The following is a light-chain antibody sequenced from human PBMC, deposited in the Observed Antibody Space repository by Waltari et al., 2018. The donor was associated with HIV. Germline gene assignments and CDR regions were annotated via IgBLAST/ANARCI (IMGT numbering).Light chain of an antibody. CDR2: GND. Sequence: QSVLIQPPSASGTPGQRVTISCSGRRSNIGSNSVNWYQQFPRTAPKLLILGNDRRPSGVPDRFSGAKSGTAASLVINGLQPEDEADYYCSAWDDNLNALFGGGTKLTVL. CDR3: SAWDDNLNAL. J-gene: IGLJ2*01. CDR1: RSNIGSNS. V-gene: IGLV1-44*01.